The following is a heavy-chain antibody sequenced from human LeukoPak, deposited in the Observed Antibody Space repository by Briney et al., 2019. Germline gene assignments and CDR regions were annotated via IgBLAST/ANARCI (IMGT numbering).Heavy chain of an antibody. Sequence: PSQTLSLTCTVSGYSISSGYYWGWIRQPPGKGLEWIGSIYHSGRTFYNPSLKSRVTISVDTSKNQFSLKLSSVTAADTAVYYCARVGQWELHGDFDYWGQGTLVTVSS. J-gene: IGHJ4*02. CDR1: GYSISSGYY. CDR3: ARVGQWELHGDFDY. D-gene: IGHD1-26*01. CDR2: IYHSGRT. V-gene: IGHV4-38-2*02.